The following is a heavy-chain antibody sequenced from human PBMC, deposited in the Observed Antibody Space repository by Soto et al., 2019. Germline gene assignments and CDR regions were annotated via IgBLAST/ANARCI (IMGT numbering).Heavy chain of an antibody. CDR1: GGTFSSHS. J-gene: IGHJ6*02. V-gene: IGHV1-69*01. D-gene: IGHD2-2*01. CDR2: IIPIFGTE. CDR3: STSVYCSTTRCYYYDGLDV. Sequence: QVQLVQSGAEVKKPGSSVKVSCKVSGGTFSSHSINWVRQAPGQGPEWMGGIIPIFGTENYAQKFQGRVTITADESTSTAYMELSSLTSEDTALYYCSTSVYCSTTRCYYYDGLDVWCQGTTVIVSS.